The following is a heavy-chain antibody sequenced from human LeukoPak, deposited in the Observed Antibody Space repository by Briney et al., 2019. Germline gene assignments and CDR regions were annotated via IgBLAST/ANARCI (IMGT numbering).Heavy chain of an antibody. V-gene: IGHV4-59*01. J-gene: IGHJ2*01. D-gene: IGHD4-23*01. CDR2: FYYSGST. Sequence: PSETLSLTCTVSGGSISSYYWSWIRQPPGKGLEWIGYFYYSGSTNYNPSLKSRVTISLDTSKNQFSLRLSSVTAADTAVYYCARDDGNSGSYFDLWGRGTLVTVPS. CDR3: ARDDGNSGSYFDL. CDR1: GGSISSYY.